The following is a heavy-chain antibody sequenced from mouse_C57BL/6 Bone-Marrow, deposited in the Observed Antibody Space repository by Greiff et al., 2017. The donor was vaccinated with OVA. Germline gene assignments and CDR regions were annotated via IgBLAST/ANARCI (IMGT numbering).Heavy chain of an antibody. V-gene: IGHV1-42*01. CDR1: GYSFTGYY. CDR3: ARYSLYAMDY. D-gene: IGHD2-12*01. CDR2: INPSTGGT. Sequence: VQLQQSGAELVKPGASVKISCKASGYSFTGYYMNWVKQSPEKSLEWIGEINPSTGGTTYNQKFKAKATLTVDKSSSTAYMQLKSLTSEDSAVYYCARYSLYAMDYWGQGTSVTVSS. J-gene: IGHJ4*01.